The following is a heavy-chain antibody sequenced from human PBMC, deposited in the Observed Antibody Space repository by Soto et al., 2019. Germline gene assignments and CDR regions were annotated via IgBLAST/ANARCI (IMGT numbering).Heavy chain of an antibody. Sequence: GGSLRLSCAASGFTFSIYSMNWVRQAPGKGLEWVSYISSSSSTIYYADSVKGRFTISRDNAKNSLYLQMNSLRAEDTAVYYCASDGVAVAGIFDYWGQGTLVTVSS. CDR2: ISSSSSTI. V-gene: IGHV3-48*01. CDR1: GFTFSIYS. CDR3: ASDGVAVAGIFDY. J-gene: IGHJ4*02. D-gene: IGHD6-19*01.